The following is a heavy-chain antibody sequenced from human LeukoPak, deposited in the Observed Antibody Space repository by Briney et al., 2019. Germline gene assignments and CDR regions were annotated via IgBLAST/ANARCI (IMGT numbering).Heavy chain of an antibody. CDR1: GFTFSSFW. CDR2: ISGSGGST. CDR3: AKMVRGVIGY. Sequence: GGSLRLSCAVSGFTFSSFWMSWVRQAPGKGLEWVSAISGSGGSTYYADSVKGRFTISRDNSKNTLYLQMNSLRAEDTAVYYCAKMVRGVIGYWGQGTLVTVSS. J-gene: IGHJ4*02. V-gene: IGHV3-23*01. D-gene: IGHD3-10*01.